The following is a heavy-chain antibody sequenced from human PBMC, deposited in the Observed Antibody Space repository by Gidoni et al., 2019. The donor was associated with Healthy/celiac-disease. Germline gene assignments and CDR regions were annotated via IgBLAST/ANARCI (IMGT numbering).Heavy chain of an antibody. CDR3: ARLNLDYDFWSAMGAHWFDP. V-gene: IGHV4-30-2*01. D-gene: IGHD3-3*01. Sequence: QLPLQESGSGLLKPSQTLSLTCAVSGGSISSAGYSGSWIRQPPGKGLEWIGYIYHRGSTYYNPSLKSRVTISVDRSKNQFSLKLSSVTAADTAVYYCARLNLDYDFWSAMGAHWFDPWGQGTLVTVSS. CDR1: GGSISSAGYS. J-gene: IGHJ5*02. CDR2: IYHRGST.